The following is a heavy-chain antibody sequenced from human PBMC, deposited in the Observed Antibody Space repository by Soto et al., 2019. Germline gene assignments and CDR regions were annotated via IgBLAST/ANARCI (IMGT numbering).Heavy chain of an antibody. CDR3: ARGLHYDSISLDDY. CDR1: GYTFTSYG. J-gene: IGHJ4*02. CDR2: ISAYNGNT. V-gene: IGHV1-18*01. Sequence: ASVKVSCKASGYTFTSYGISWVRQAPGQGLEWMGWISAYNGNTNYAQKFQGRVTMTTDTSTSTAYMELRSLRSDDTAVYYCARGLHYDSISLDDYWGQGTLVTVSS. D-gene: IGHD3-22*01.